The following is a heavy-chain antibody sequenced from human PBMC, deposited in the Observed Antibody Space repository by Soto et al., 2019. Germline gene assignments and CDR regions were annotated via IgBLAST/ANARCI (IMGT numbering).Heavy chain of an antibody. J-gene: IGHJ4*02. Sequence: WWSLRLSCSASVFTCSTYAMTWFRQAPGRGLEWVSTILHDEAPFYTDSVKGRFTISRDNVRGTLYLQMNGLRVEDAALYFCAKDLFPTSGQRFFFESWGQGSLVTVSS. CDR3: AKDLFPTSGQRFFFES. D-gene: IGHD2-21*01. V-gene: IGHV3-23*01. CDR1: VFTCSTYA. CDR2: ILHDEAP.